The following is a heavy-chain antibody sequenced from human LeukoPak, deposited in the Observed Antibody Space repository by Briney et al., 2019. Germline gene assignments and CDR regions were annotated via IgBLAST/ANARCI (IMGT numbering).Heavy chain of an antibody. V-gene: IGHV1-46*01. CDR2: INPSGSST. D-gene: IGHD3-3*01. Sequence: ASVKVSCKASGYTFTSYYMHWVRQAPGQGLEWMGIINPSGSSTSYAQKFQGRVTMTRDTSTSTVYMELSSLRSEDTAVYYCARGITIFGVVIDYYGMDVWGQGTTVTVSS. J-gene: IGHJ6*02. CDR3: ARGITIFGVVIDYYGMDV. CDR1: GYTFTSYY.